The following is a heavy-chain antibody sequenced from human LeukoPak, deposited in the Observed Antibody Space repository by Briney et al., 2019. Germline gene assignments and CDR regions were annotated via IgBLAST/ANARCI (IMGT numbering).Heavy chain of an antibody. D-gene: IGHD3-22*01. V-gene: IGHV3-23*01. CDR1: GFTFSSYA. J-gene: IGHJ3*02. CDR2: ISGSGGST. CDR3: AKSLYYDSSGYRRLYDAFDI. Sequence: GGSLRLSCAASGFTFSSYAMSWVRQAPGKGLEWVSAISGSGGSTDYADSVKGRFTISRDNSKNTLYLQMNSLRAEDTAVYYCAKSLYYDSSGYRRLYDAFDIWGQGTMVTVAS.